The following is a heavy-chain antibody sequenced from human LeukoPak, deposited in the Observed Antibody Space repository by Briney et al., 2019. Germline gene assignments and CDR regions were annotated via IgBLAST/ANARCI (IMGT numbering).Heavy chain of an antibody. CDR2: ISYDGSNK. D-gene: IGHD3-9*01. Sequence: PGGSLRLSCAASGFTFSSYGMHWVRQAPGKGLEWVAVISYDGSNKYYADSVKGRFTISRDNSKTTLYLQMNSLRAEDTAVYYCAKDLGVRYFDWLIPGSDYWGQGTLVTVSS. CDR3: AKDLGVRYFDWLIPGSDY. J-gene: IGHJ4*02. CDR1: GFTFSSYG. V-gene: IGHV3-30*18.